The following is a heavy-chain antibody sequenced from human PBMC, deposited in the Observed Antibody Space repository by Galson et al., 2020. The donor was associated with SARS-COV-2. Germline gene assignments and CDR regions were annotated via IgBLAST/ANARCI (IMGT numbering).Heavy chain of an antibody. CDR3: ANSGSFYNPFDY. V-gene: IGHV3-74*01. CDR2: VHDNGRST. D-gene: IGHD1-26*01. Sequence: SLIIHRPASGFTYRNHWMHWVRQAPGKGLVWVPRVHDNGRSTLYAVSVRSRFTISRDNAKNTVYLQMNSLRAEHTAVYYCANSGSFYNPFDYWCPGTLVTVSS. J-gene: IGHJ4*02. CDR1: GFTYRNHW.